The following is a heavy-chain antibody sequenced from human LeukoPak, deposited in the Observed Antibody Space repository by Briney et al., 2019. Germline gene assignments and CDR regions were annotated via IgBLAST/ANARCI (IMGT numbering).Heavy chain of an antibody. CDR1: GYTFTIYS. V-gene: IGHV1-18*04. CDR3: ARSRRILAANWFDP. CDR2: ISAYNGNT. D-gene: IGHD3-3*02. Sequence: GASVKVSCKASGYTFTIYSISWVRQSPGQGLEWMGWISAYNGNTNYAHKVQGRVTMTTDTSTSTAYMELRSLRSDDTAVYYCARSRRILAANWFDPWGQGTLVTVSS. J-gene: IGHJ5*02.